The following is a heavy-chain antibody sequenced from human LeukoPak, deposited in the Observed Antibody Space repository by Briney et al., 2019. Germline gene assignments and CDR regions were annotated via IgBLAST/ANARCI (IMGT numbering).Heavy chain of an antibody. J-gene: IGHJ4*02. D-gene: IGHD3-22*01. Sequence: PSETLSLTCTVSGGSISSSSYYWGWIRQPPGKGLEGLGSIYYSGSTYYNPSLKRRVTISVDTSKNQFSLKLSSVTAADTAVYYCARDSSGYYQVFDHWGQGTLVTVSS. CDR3: ARDSSGYYQVFDH. V-gene: IGHV4-39*07. CDR1: GGSISSSSYY. CDR2: IYYSGST.